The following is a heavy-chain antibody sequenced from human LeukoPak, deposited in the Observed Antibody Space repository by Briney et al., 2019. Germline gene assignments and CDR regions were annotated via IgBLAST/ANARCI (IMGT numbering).Heavy chain of an antibody. CDR2: INPNSGGT. V-gene: IGHV1-2*02. CDR3: AREVNYDILTGPLPFDY. CDR1: GYTFTGYY. D-gene: IGHD3-9*01. Sequence: ASVKVSCKASGYTFTGYYMHWVRQAPGQGLEWMGWINPNSGGTNYAQKFQGRVTMTRDTSISTAYMELSRLRSDDTAVYYCAREVNYDILTGPLPFDYWGQGTLVTVSS. J-gene: IGHJ4*02.